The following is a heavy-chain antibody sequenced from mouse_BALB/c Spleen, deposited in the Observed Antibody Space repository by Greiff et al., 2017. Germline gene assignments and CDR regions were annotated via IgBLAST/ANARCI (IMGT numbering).Heavy chain of an antibody. CDR3: ARSDGYYAYYAMDY. V-gene: IGHV1-54*01. D-gene: IGHD2-3*01. Sequence: VQGVESGAELVRPGTSVKVSCKASGYAFTNYLIEWVKQRPGQGLEWIGVINPGSGGTNYNEKFKGKATLTADKSSSTAYMQLSSLTSDDSAVYFCARSDGYYAYYAMDYWGQGTSVTVSS. CDR2: INPGSGGT. CDR1: GYAFTNYL. J-gene: IGHJ4*01.